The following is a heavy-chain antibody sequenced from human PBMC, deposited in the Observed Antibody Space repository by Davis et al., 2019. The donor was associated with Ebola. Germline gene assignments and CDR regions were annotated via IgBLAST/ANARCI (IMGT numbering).Heavy chain of an antibody. J-gene: IGHJ4*02. CDR2: INPSGGST. CDR1: GYTFTSYY. Sequence: ASVKVSCKASGYTFTSYYMHWVRQAPGQGLEWMGIINPSGGSTIYAQKFQGRVTMTRDTSTSTAYMELSSLRSEDTAVYYCARPVDSSGYYYVWDYWGQGTLVTVSS. CDR3: ARPVDSSGYYYVWDY. D-gene: IGHD3-22*01. V-gene: IGHV1-46*01.